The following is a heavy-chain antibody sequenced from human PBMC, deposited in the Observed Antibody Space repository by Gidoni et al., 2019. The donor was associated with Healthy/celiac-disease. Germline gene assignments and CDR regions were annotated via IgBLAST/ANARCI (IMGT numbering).Heavy chain of an antibody. CDR2: MNPNGGNT. CDR1: GYTFPSYD. CDR3: ARGEGSYGT. V-gene: IGHV1-8*01. J-gene: IGHJ5*02. Sequence: QVQLVQSGAEVKNPGAPVNISCTASGYTFPSYDTNWVRQATGQGLEWMGWMNPNGGNTGYAKKCQGRDTMTKNTSISTAYMELSSLRCEDTAVYYCARGEGSYGTWGQGTLVTVSS. D-gene: IGHD3-16*01.